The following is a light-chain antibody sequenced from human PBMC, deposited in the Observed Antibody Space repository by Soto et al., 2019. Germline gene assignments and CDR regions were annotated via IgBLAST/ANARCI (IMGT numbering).Light chain of an antibody. CDR3: QQSDT. J-gene: IGKJ5*01. CDR2: GTS. V-gene: IGKV3-20*01. CDR1: QSVSSTY. Sequence: EIVLTQSPGTLSVSPGERATLSCRASQSVSSTYLALSQQKPGQAPRLLIYGTSSSATGIPGMCSGSGAGTDFTITISRLEPEDVAVYYCQQSDTFGQGTRLEIK.